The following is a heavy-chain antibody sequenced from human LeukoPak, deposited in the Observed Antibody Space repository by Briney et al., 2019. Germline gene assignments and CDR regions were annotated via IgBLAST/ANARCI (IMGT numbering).Heavy chain of an antibody. J-gene: IGHJ4*02. CDR1: GGSISSFY. Sequence: SETLSLTCTVSGGSISSFYWSWIRQPPGKGLEWIGYIYYSGSTKYNPSLKSRVTISVDTSKNQFSLKLSSVTAADTAVYYCGSGSYYFDYWGQGTLVTVST. CDR2: IYYSGST. V-gene: IGHV4-59*08. D-gene: IGHD3-10*01. CDR3: GSGSYYFDY.